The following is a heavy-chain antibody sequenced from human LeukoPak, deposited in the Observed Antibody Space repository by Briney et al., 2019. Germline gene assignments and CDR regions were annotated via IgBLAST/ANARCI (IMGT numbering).Heavy chain of an antibody. D-gene: IGHD3-22*01. Sequence: GGSLRLSCAASGFTFSSYAMHWVRQAPGKGLEWVAVISYDGSNKYYADSVKGRFTISRDNSKNTLYLQMNSLGAEDTAVYYCARESNEYYYDSSGYPNWFDPWGQGTLVTVSS. CDR2: ISYDGSNK. J-gene: IGHJ5*02. CDR3: ARESNEYYYDSSGYPNWFDP. CDR1: GFTFSSYA. V-gene: IGHV3-30*04.